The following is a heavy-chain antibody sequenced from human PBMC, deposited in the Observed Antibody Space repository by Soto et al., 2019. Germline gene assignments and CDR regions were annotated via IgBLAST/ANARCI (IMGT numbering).Heavy chain of an antibody. CDR1: GGTFSSYT. J-gene: IGHJ3*02. Sequence: SVKVSCKASGGTFSSYTISWVRQAPGQGLEWMGRIIPILGIANYAQKFQGRVTITADKSTSTAYMELSSLRSEDTAVYYCASGYSSGPGAFDIWGQGTMVTVSS. D-gene: IGHD6-19*01. CDR2: IIPILGIA. V-gene: IGHV1-69*02. CDR3: ASGYSSGPGAFDI.